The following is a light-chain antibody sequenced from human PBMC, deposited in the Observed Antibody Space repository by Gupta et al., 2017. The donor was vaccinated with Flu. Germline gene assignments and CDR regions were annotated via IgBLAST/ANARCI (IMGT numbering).Light chain of an antibody. CDR2: AAS. V-gene: IGKV3-11*01. J-gene: IGKJ4*01. Sequence: EIVLTQSPATLSLSPGERATLSCRASQSVGSTLAWFQQKPGQAPRILIYAASNRATGIPARFSGSGSGTDFTLAISSLEPEDYAVYYCQQRSKWPLTFGGGTKVEVK. CDR1: QSVGST. CDR3: QQRSKWPLT.